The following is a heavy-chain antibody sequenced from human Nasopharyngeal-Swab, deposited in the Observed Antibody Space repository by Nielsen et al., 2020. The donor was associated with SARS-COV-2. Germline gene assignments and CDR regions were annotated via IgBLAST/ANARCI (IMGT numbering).Heavy chain of an antibody. V-gene: IGHV1-3*01. CDR1: GYTFTSHA. J-gene: IGHJ6*02. CDR3: ARDPRGLSSPSGMDV. CDR2: INAANGDT. D-gene: IGHD3-16*02. Sequence: ALVKVSCKASGYTFTSHAMHWVRQAPGQRLEWLGWINAANGDTKYSQKIQGRVTITRDTSASTAYMELSSLRSEDTAVYYCARDPRGLSSPSGMDVRGQGTTVTVSS.